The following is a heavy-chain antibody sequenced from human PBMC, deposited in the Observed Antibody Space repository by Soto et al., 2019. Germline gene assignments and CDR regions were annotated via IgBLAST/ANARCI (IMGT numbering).Heavy chain of an antibody. Sequence: TSETLSLTCTVSGGSISSGGYYWSWIRQHPGKGLEWIGYIYYSGSTYYNPSLKSRVTISVDTSKNQFSLKLSSVTAADTAVYYRAREDTAMVGWFDPWGQGTLVTVSS. CDR3: AREDTAMVGWFDP. CDR1: GGSISSGGYY. V-gene: IGHV4-31*03. CDR2: IYYSGST. J-gene: IGHJ5*02. D-gene: IGHD5-18*01.